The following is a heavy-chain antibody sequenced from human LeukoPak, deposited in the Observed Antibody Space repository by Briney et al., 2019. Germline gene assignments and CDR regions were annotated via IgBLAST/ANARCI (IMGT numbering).Heavy chain of an antibody. CDR1: GYTFTGYY. CDR3: AXSXFGXAAAAPKGGVDY. D-gene: IGHD6-25*01. J-gene: IGHJ4*02. V-gene: IGHV1-2*02. Sequence: ASVKVSCKASGYTFTGYYMHWVRQAPGQGLEWMGWINPNGGGTNYAQKFQGRVTMTRDTSISTAYMELSRLRSDDTAVYYCAXSXFGXAAAAPKGGVDYWGQGTLVTVSS. CDR2: INPNGGGT.